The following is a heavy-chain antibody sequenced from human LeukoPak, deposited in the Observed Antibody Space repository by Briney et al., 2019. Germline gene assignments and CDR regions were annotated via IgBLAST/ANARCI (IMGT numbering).Heavy chain of an antibody. V-gene: IGHV1-24*01. CDR1: GYTLTELS. D-gene: IGHD6-13*01. J-gene: IGHJ4*02. Sequence: ASVKVSCKVSGYTLTELSMHWVRQAPGKGLEWMGGFDPEDGATIYAQKFQGRVTMTEDTSTDTAYMELSSLRSEDTAVYYCATVGVYSSSWYYFDYWGQGTLVTVSS. CDR3: ATVGVYSSSWYYFDY. CDR2: FDPEDGAT.